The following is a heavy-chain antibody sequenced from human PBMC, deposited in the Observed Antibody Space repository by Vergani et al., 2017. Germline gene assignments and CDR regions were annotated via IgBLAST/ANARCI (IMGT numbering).Heavy chain of an antibody. CDR3: ARDPYYYGSWSYYQYYYYYGMDV. CDR2: INHSGST. J-gene: IGHJ6*02. Sequence: QVQLQQWGAGLLKPSETLSLTCAVYGGSFSGYYWSWIRQPPGKGLEWIGEINHSGSTNYNPSLKSRVTISVDTSKNQFSLKLSSVTAADTAVYYCARDPYYYGSWSYYQYYYYYGMDVWGQGTTVTVSS. CDR1: GGSFSGYY. D-gene: IGHD3-10*01. V-gene: IGHV4-34*01.